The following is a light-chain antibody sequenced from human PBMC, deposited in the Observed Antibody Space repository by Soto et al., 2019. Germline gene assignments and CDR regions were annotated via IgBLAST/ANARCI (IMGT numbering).Light chain of an antibody. CDR1: QSVSSK. CDR3: QQYYNWPIT. J-gene: IGKJ5*01. CDR2: GAS. Sequence: EIVMTQSPATLSVSPGERATLSCRASQSVSSKLAWYQQKPGQAPRLLIYGASTGATGIPARFSGSGSGTEFTLPISSLQSEDFAVYYCQQYYNWPITFGQGTRLEIK. V-gene: IGKV3-15*01.